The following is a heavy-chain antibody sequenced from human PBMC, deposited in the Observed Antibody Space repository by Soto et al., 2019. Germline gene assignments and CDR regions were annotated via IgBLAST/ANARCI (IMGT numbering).Heavy chain of an antibody. V-gene: IGHV4-30-2*01. CDR1: GGSISSDGYS. J-gene: IGHJ5*02. Sequence: QLQLQESSSGLVKPSQTLSLTCAVSGGSISSDGYSWSWIRQPPGKGLGWIGYIYHSGSTYYNSSLKSRVTISVDRSKNQFSLKLSSVTAADTAVYYCARVPGPWGQGTLVTVSS. CDR2: IYHSGST. D-gene: IGHD3-10*01. CDR3: ARVPGP.